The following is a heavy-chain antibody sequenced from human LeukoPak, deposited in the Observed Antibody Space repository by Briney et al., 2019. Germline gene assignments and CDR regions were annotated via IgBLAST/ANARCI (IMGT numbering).Heavy chain of an antibody. J-gene: IGHJ3*02. V-gene: IGHV1-2*06. Sequence: ASVKVSCKASGYTFTGYYMHWVRQAPGQGLEWMGRINPNSGDTNYSQKFQGRVSMTRDTSINTAYMELSRLTSDDTAVYYCARDLYSSGWTDAFDIWGQGTMVTVSS. D-gene: IGHD6-19*01. CDR1: GYTFTGYY. CDR3: ARDLYSSGWTDAFDI. CDR2: INPNSGDT.